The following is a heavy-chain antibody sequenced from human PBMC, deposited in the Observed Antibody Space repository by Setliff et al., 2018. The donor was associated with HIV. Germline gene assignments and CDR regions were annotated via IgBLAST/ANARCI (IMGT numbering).Heavy chain of an antibody. V-gene: IGHV1-3*01. Sequence: ASVKVSCKASGYTFTTYAMHWVRQAPGQSLEWMGWINAGNGNTKYSQKFQGRVTITRDTSASTAYMDLSSLRSEDTAVHYCAREGQWLDMGDAFDIWGQGTMVTVSS. CDR1: GYTFTTYA. D-gene: IGHD6-19*01. CDR2: INAGNGNT. J-gene: IGHJ3*02. CDR3: AREGQWLDMGDAFDI.